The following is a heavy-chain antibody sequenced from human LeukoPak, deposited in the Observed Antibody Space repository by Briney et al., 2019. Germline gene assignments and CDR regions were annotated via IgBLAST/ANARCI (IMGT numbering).Heavy chain of an antibody. Sequence: PGGSLRLSCAASVHTFSSYWMSWVRQAPGKGLEWVANIKQDGSEKYYMDAVKGRFTISRDNYKNTLYLQMNSLRADDTAIYYCAKDSTPYGGNSGWFDPWGQGTLVTVSS. CDR3: AKDSTPYGGNSGWFDP. J-gene: IGHJ5*02. D-gene: IGHD4-23*01. V-gene: IGHV3-7*03. CDR2: IKQDGSEK. CDR1: VHTFSSYW.